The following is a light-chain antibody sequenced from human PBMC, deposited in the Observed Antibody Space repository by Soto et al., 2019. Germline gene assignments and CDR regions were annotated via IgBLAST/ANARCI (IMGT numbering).Light chain of an antibody. V-gene: IGLV2-14*01. Sequence: QSVLTQPASVSGSPGQSITISCTGTSSDIGYYTYVSWYQQHPGKAPKLLIYAHTNRPSGVPDRFSASTSGTSASLAITGLQAEDEADYYCQSYDSTLSGSRVFGGGTKLTVL. J-gene: IGLJ3*02. CDR1: SSDIGYYTY. CDR3: QSYDSTLSGSRV. CDR2: AHT.